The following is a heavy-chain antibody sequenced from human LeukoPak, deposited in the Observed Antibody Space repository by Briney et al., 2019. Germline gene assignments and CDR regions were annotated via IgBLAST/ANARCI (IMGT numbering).Heavy chain of an antibody. D-gene: IGHD1-26*01. J-gene: IGHJ3*02. V-gene: IGHV4-59*08. CDR2: IYYSGST. CDR3: ARGGLSGSYYYSGAFDI. CDR1: GGSISSYY. Sequence: PSETLSLTCTVSGGSISSYYWSWIRQPPGKGLEWIGYIYYSGSTNYNPSLKSRVTISVDTSKNQFSLKLSSVTAADTAVYYCARGGLSGSYYYSGAFDIWGQGTMVTVSS.